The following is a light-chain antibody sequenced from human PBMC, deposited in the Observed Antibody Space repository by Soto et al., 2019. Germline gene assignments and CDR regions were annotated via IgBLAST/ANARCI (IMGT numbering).Light chain of an antibody. CDR1: QGIGSA. V-gene: IGKV1-13*02. J-gene: IGKJ4*01. CDR2: DAS. Sequence: IQMTQSPSSLSASVGDRVTITCRASQGIGSALAWYQQKPGKAPKLLICDASSLESGVPSRFSGSGSGTDFTLTISSLQPEDFATYYCQQFNVFGGGTKVDIK. CDR3: QQFNV.